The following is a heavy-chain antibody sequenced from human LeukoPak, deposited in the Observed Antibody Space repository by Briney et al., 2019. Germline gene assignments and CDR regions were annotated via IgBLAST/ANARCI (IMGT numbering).Heavy chain of an antibody. Sequence: ASETLSLTCTVSGGSISSVSYDWRWLRQPAGKGLEWIGRIYTSGSTSYNPSLKSRVTISVDTSKNQFSLKLSSVTAADTAVYYCARVTGAGTYYYYYMDVWGKGTTVTVSS. CDR1: GGSISSVSYD. J-gene: IGHJ6*03. V-gene: IGHV4-61*02. D-gene: IGHD1-26*01. CDR2: IYTSGST. CDR3: ARVTGAGTYYYYYMDV.